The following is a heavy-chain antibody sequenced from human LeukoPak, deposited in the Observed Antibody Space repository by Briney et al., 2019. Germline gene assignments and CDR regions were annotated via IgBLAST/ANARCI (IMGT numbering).Heavy chain of an antibody. V-gene: IGHV4-59*12. J-gene: IGHJ5*02. CDR2: IYYSGNT. CDR1: GDSINSYY. CDR3: AREEIRSWFDP. D-gene: IGHD5-24*01. Sequence: SETLSLTCTVSGDSINSYYWNWIRQPPGKGLEWIGYIYYSGNTNYNPSLKSRVTISVDTSKNQFSLKLSSVTAADTAVYYCAREEIRSWFDPWGQGTLVTVSS.